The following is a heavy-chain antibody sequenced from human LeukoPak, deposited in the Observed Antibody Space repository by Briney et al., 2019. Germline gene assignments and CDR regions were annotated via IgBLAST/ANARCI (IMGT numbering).Heavy chain of an antibody. J-gene: IGHJ4*02. CDR2: INQDGSEK. CDR3: ATSDY. CDR1: EFTLSRYW. Sequence: GGSLRLSCAASEFTLSRYWMSWVRQAPGKGLEWVANINQDGSEKYYVDSVKGRFTISRDNAKNSLYLQMNSLRAEDTAVYYCATSDYWGQGTLVTVSS. V-gene: IGHV3-7*01.